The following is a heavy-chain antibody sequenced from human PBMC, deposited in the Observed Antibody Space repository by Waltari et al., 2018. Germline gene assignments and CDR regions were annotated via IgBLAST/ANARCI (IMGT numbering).Heavy chain of an antibody. CDR1: GGSISSSSYY. J-gene: IGHJ4*02. Sequence: QLQLQESGPGLVKPSETLSLTCTVSGGSISSSSYYWGWIRQPPGKGLEWIGSIYYSGSTYYNPSLKSRVTISVDTSKNQFSLKLSSVTAADTAVYYCARHERDCSGGSCYSGAAYWGQGTLVTVSS. D-gene: IGHD2-15*01. CDR2: IYYSGST. CDR3: ARHERDCSGGSCYSGAAY. V-gene: IGHV4-39*01.